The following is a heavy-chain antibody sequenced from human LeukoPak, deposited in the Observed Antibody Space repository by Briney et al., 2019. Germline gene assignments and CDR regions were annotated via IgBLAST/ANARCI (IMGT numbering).Heavy chain of an antibody. V-gene: IGHV4-4*07. CDR3: ASLDTAMVLIY. Sequence: KPSETLSLTCTVSGGSISSYYWSWIRQPAGKGLEWIGRIYTSGSTNYNPSLKSRVTMSVDTSKNQFSKNQFSLKLSSVTAADTAVYYCASLDTAMVLIYWGQGTLVTVSS. D-gene: IGHD5-18*01. CDR2: IYTSGST. CDR1: GGSISSYY. J-gene: IGHJ4*02.